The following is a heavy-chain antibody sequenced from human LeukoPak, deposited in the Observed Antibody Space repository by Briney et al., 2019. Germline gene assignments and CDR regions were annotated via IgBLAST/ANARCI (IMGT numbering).Heavy chain of an antibody. Sequence: SETLSLTCTVSGDSISSYYWSWIRQLAGKGLEWIGRIYASGSTNYNPSLKSRVTMSLDTSKNQFSLNLSSVTAADTAVYYCARKALPGNWFDPWGQGTLVTVSS. CDR3: ARKALPGNWFDP. J-gene: IGHJ5*02. CDR2: IYASGST. CDR1: GDSISSYY. V-gene: IGHV4-4*07.